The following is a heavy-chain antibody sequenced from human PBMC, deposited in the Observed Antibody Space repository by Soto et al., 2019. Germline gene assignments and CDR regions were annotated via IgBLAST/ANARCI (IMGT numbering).Heavy chain of an antibody. D-gene: IGHD6-13*01. Sequence: LSLTCTVSGGSISSNYWTWIRQPPGKGLEWIGYVYNSGSTNYNPSLKSRVTISEDTSKSQFSLKVNSMTAADTAVYYCARYRREAVAGYTLDNWGQGILVTVSS. V-gene: IGHV4-59*01. CDR1: GGSISSNY. CDR3: ARYRREAVAGYTLDN. CDR2: VYNSGST. J-gene: IGHJ4*02.